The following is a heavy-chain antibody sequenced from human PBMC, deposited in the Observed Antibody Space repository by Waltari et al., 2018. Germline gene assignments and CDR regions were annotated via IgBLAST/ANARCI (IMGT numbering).Heavy chain of an antibody. D-gene: IGHD3-3*01. V-gene: IGHV4-61*02. CDR3: AVSYYDFWSGYSGFDY. Sequence: QVQLQESGPGLVKPSQTLSLTCTVSGGSTSSGSYYWSWIRQPAGKGLEWIGRIYTSGSTNYNPSLKSRVTISVDMSKNQFSLKLSSVTAADTAVYYCAVSYYDFWSGYSGFDYWGQGTLVTVSS. J-gene: IGHJ4*02. CDR2: IYTSGST. CDR1: GGSTSSGSYY.